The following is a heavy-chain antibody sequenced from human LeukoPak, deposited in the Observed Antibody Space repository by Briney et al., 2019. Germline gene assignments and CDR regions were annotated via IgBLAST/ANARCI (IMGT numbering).Heavy chain of an antibody. CDR3: ARQIEFRYGMDV. J-gene: IGHJ6*02. CDR2: IYYSGST. V-gene: IGHV4-30-4*01. D-gene: IGHD2-21*01. Sequence: SETLSLTCTVSGVSISSGDYYWSWIRQSPGKGLEWIGYIYYSGSTYYNPSLKSRVTISVDTSKNQFSLKLSSVTAADTAVYYCARQIEFRYGMDVWGQGTTVTVSS. CDR1: GVSISSGDYY.